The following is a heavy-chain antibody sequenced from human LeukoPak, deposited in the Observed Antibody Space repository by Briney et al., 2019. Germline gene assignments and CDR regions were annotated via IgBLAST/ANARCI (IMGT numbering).Heavy chain of an antibody. CDR3: AKALTGVATYIFDI. V-gene: IGHV3-23*01. Sequence: GGSLRLSCAASGFTFSSCAMSWVRQAPGKGLEWVSTISVSGGSTNYADSVKGRFTISRDISKNTLYMQMNSLRADDTAVYYCAKALTGVATYIFDIWGQGTMVTFSS. J-gene: IGHJ3*02. CDR1: GFTFSSCA. CDR2: ISVSGGST. D-gene: IGHD2-15*01.